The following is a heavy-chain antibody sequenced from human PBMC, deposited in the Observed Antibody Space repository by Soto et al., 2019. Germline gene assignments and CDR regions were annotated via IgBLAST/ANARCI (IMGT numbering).Heavy chain of an antibody. CDR2: ISHDGNNK. CDR3: ARASGHIYATLHGPFDH. D-gene: IGHD2-8*01. Sequence: QVQLVESGGGVVQPGRSLRLSCAASGFTFNRHPLHWVRQAPGKGLEWVSVISHDGNNKYYADSVKGRFTISRDNSMNMLYLQMHGLRTEDTAIFYCARASGHIYATLHGPFDHWGQGAQVTVSS. J-gene: IGHJ4*02. V-gene: IGHV3-30-3*01. CDR1: GFTFNRHP.